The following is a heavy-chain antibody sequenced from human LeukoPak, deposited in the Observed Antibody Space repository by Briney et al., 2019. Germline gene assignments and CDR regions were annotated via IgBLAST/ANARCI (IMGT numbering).Heavy chain of an antibody. Sequence: SETLSLTCTVSGGSISSYYWSWIRQPAGKGLEWIGRIYTSGSTNYNPSLKSRVTISVDKFKNQFSLKLSSVTAADTAVYYCARDGNHYGSGSYYSFDCWGQGTLVTVSS. D-gene: IGHD3-10*01. CDR1: GGSISSYY. CDR2: IYTSGST. J-gene: IGHJ4*02. CDR3: ARDGNHYGSGSYYSFDC. V-gene: IGHV4-4*07.